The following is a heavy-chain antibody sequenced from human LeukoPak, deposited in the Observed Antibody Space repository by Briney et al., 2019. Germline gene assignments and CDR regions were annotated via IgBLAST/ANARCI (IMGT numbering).Heavy chain of an antibody. CDR3: ARGRGTVARLIGY. CDR1: GGSFSGYY. D-gene: IGHD6-6*01. Sequence: PSETLSLTCAVYGGSFSGYYWSWIRQPPGRGLEWIGEINHSGSTNYNPSLKSRVTISVDTSKNQFSLKLSSVTAADTAVYYCARGRGTVARLIGYWGQGTLVTVSS. CDR2: INHSGST. J-gene: IGHJ4*02. V-gene: IGHV4-34*01.